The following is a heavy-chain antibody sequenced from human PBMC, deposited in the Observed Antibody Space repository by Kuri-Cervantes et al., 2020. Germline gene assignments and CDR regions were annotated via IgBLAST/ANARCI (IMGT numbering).Heavy chain of an antibody. CDR3: ARHGGYELGRFDY. D-gene: IGHD5-12*01. CDR1: GGSFSGYY. J-gene: IGHJ4*02. CDR2: INHSGST. V-gene: IGHV4-34*01. Sequence: GSLRLSCAVCGGSFSGYYWSWIRQPPGKGLEWIGEINHSGSTNNNPSLKSRVTISINTSKNQFSLKLSSVTAADTAVYYCARHGGYELGRFDYWGQGTLVTVSS.